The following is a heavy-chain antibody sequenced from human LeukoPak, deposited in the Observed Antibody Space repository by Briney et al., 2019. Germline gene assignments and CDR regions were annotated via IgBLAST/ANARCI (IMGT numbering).Heavy chain of an antibody. D-gene: IGHD6-19*01. CDR1: GGSISSYY. CDR2: IYYSGST. CDR3: ARQLSSGWYLGFDP. J-gene: IGHJ5*02. Sequence: SETLSLTCTVSGGSISSYYWSWIRQPPGKGLEWIGYIYYSGSTNYNPSLKSRVTISVDTSKNQFSLKLSSVTAADTAVYYCARQLSSGWYLGFDPWGQGTLVTVS. V-gene: IGHV4-59*08.